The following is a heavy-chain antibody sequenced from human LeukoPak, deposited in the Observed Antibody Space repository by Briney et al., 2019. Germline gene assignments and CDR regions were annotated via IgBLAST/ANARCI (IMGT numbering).Heavy chain of an antibody. V-gene: IGHV3-23*01. D-gene: IGHD6-6*01. CDR3: ARGGGASVSSLKY. CDR1: GFTFSNYA. J-gene: IGHJ4*02. Sequence: GGSLRLSCAASGFTFSNYAMSWVRQAPGEGLEWGSIISDSGGSTNYADSVKGRFTISRDNSKNTLYLQVNSLRVEDTAIYYCARGGGASVSSLKYWGQGTLVTVSS. CDR2: ISDSGGST.